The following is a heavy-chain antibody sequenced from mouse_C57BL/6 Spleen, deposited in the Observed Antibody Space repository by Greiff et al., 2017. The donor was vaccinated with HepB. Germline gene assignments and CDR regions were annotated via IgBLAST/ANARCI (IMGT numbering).Heavy chain of an antibody. J-gene: IGHJ1*03. CDR2: ISGGGGNT. CDR3: AREGGWLLRYFDV. D-gene: IGHD2-3*01. V-gene: IGHV5-9*01. CDR1: GFTFSSYT. Sequence: EVQLVESGGGLVKPGGSLKLSCAASGFTFSSYTMSWVRQTPEKRLEWVATISGGGGNTYYPDSVKGRFTISRDNAKNTLYLQMSSLRSEDTALYYCAREGGWLLRYFDVWGTGTTVTVSS.